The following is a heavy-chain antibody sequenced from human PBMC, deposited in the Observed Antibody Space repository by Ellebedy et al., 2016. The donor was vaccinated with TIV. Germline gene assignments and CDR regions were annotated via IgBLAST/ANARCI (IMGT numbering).Heavy chain of an antibody. CDR1: GFTFSSFG. CDR3: ARSTVINPESDVYDI. CDR2: IDSSSTYI. Sequence: ESLKISCAASGFTFSSFGMNWVRQASGKGLEWVSSIDSSSTYIYYADSVKGRFTLSSDNAKNALYLHMNSLRAEDTDVYYFARSTVINPESDVYDIWGQGTMVTVAS. V-gene: IGHV3-21*06. D-gene: IGHD4-23*01. J-gene: IGHJ3*02.